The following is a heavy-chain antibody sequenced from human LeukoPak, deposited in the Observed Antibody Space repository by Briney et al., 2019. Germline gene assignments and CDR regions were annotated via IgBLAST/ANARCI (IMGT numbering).Heavy chain of an antibody. J-gene: IGHJ3*02. D-gene: IGHD2-21*02. CDR1: GYSISSGYY. CDR2: IYHSGRT. Sequence: SETLSLTCTVSGYSISSGYYWGWIRQPPGKGLEWIGSIYHSGRTFYNPSLKSRVTISVDTSKNQFSLKLTSVTAADTAVYYCASPYCGGDWPTYDAFDIWGQGTMVTVSS. CDR3: ASPYCGGDWPTYDAFDI. V-gene: IGHV4-38-2*02.